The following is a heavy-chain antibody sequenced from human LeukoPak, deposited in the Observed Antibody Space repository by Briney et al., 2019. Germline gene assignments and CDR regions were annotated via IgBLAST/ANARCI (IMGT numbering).Heavy chain of an antibody. CDR2: INHSGST. CDR1: GGSFSGYY. D-gene: IGHD4-17*01. CDR3: ARATGLKQSFDY. J-gene: IGHJ4*02. V-gene: IGHV4-34*01. Sequence: SETLSLTCAVYGGSFSGYYWSWIRQPPGKGLEWIGEINHSGSTNYNPSLKSRVTISVDTSKNQFSLKLSSVTAEDTAVYYCARATGLKQSFDYWGQGTLVTVSS.